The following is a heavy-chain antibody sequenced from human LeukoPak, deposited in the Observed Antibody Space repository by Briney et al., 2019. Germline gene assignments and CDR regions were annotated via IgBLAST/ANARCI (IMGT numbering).Heavy chain of an antibody. CDR3: ARDQWSTVDY. CDR1: GFTFNSYS. Sequence: PGGSLRLSCAASGFTFNSYSMNWVRQAPGKGLEWLSSITSSGSFIYYADSVKGRFTISRDNARNSLYLQMNNLKAEDTAVYYCARDQWSTVDYWGQGTLVTVSS. J-gene: IGHJ4*02. V-gene: IGHV3-21*04. D-gene: IGHD2-8*01. CDR2: ITSSGSFI.